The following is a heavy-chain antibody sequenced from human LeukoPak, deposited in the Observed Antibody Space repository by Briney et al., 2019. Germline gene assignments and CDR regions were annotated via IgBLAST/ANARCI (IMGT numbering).Heavy chain of an antibody. Sequence: SETLSLTCTVSGGSISSYYWSWIRQPAGKGLEWIGRIYTSGSTNYNPSLKSRVTMSVDTFKNQFSLKLSSVTAADTAVYYCARDEPVRGAFDYWGQGTLVTVSS. V-gene: IGHV4-4*07. CDR2: IYTSGST. CDR1: GGSISSYY. CDR3: ARDEPVRGAFDY. D-gene: IGHD3-10*02. J-gene: IGHJ4*02.